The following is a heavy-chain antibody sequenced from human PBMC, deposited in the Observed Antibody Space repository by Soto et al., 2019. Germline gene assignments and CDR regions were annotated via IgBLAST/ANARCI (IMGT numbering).Heavy chain of an antibody. CDR1: GFTFSSYG. D-gene: IGHD5-18*01. J-gene: IGHJ6*02. CDR2: IWYDGSNK. CDR3: AKDGGYSYGYDYYYGMDV. V-gene: IGHV3-33*06. Sequence: WGSLRLSCAASGFTFSSYGMHWVRQAPGKGREWVAVIWYDGSNKYYADSVKGRFTISRDNSKNTLYLQMNSLRAEDTAVYYCAKDGGYSYGYDYYYGMDVWGQGTTVTVSS.